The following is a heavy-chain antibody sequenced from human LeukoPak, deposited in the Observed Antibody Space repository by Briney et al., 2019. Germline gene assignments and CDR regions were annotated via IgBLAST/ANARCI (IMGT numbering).Heavy chain of an antibody. CDR3: ARGDSGYDYGFDN. V-gene: IGHV1-69*05. CDR2: IIPIFGTT. D-gene: IGHD5-12*01. J-gene: IGHJ4*02. Sequence: SVKVSCKASGGTFSSHAISWVRQASGQGLEWVGGIIPIFGTTNYAQKFQGRVTITTDESTSTGYMELRSLRSDDTAVYYCARGDSGYDYGFDNWGQGTLVTVSS. CDR1: GGTFSSHA.